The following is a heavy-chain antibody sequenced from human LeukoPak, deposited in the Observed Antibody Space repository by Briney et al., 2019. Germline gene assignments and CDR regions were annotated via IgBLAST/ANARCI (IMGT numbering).Heavy chain of an antibody. Sequence: GGSLRLSCAVSGFSFTNYWMHWVRQDPGKGLVWVTYISSDGSVTKYADSVKGRFTISRDNAVNTLYLQMNSLRVEDTAVYYCVRGSLRLPRSTPDYWGQGTLVTVSS. D-gene: IGHD2-21*02. CDR3: VRGSLRLPRSTPDY. CDR1: GFSFTNYW. V-gene: IGHV3-74*03. J-gene: IGHJ4*02. CDR2: ISSDGSVT.